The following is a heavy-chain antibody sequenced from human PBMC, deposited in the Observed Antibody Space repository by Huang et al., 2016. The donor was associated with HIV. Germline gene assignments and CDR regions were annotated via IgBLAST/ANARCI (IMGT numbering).Heavy chain of an antibody. CDR3: AKPSGDYEFFDF. V-gene: IGHV3-30*18. J-gene: IGHJ4*02. Sequence: QVHLEESGGGVVQPGRPLRLSCTASGFMFSTFGIDWVRQAPGKRLEGVAGISNDGSRKYYVDSVKGRFTISRDKSKNIVYLQMNSLRPEDTAVYYCAKPSGDYEFFDFWGQGTVVTVSS. D-gene: IGHD4-17*01. CDR2: ISNDGSRK. CDR1: GFMFSTFG.